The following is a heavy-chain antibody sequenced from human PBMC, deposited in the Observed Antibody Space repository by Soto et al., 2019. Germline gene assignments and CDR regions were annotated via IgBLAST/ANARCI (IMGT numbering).Heavy chain of an antibody. CDR3: AKPSGGSYPESRVFDS. V-gene: IGHV3-23*01. Sequence: GGSLRLSCAASGFTFYSSAMSWVRQAPGKGLEWVSAISTTGGNTLYADSVKGRFTISRDNSKNTLYLQMSSLRAEDTAIYYCAKPSGGSYPESRVFDSWGQGTRVTVSS. CDR2: ISTTGGNT. CDR1: GFTFYSSA. D-gene: IGHD1-26*01. J-gene: IGHJ4*02.